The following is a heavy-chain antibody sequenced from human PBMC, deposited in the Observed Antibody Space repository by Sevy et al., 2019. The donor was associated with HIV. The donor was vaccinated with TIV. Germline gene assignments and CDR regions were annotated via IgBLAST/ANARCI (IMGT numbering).Heavy chain of an antibody. V-gene: IGHV4-30-2*01. D-gene: IGHD2-15*01. CDR3: ARGPSGGWWHYFDS. J-gene: IGHJ4*02. CDR2: IDHSGST. Sequence: SETLSLTCAVSGGSISSGTYSWTWIRQPPGKGLEWIGYIDHSGSTYSNPSLNSRVTISVDRSNNQFSLKLNSVTAADTAVYYCARGPSGGWWHYFDSWGQGTVVTVSS. CDR1: GGSISSGTYS.